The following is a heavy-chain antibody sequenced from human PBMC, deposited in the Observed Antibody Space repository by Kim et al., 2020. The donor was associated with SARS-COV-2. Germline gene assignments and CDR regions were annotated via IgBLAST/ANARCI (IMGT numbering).Heavy chain of an antibody. J-gene: IGHJ5*02. V-gene: IGHV5-10-1*01. CDR3: ARLTMVRGNWFDP. D-gene: IGHD3-10*01. Sequence: SPSFQGHVTISADKSISTAYLQWSSLKASDTAMYYCARLTMVRGNWFDPWGQGTLVTVSS.